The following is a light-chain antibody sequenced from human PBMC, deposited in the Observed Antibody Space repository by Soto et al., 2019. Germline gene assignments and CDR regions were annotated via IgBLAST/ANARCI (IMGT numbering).Light chain of an antibody. V-gene: IGLV2-23*01. CDR2: AGS. CDR3: CSYAGSSTVV. Sequence: QSALTQPASVSGSPGQSITISCTGTSSDVGSYNLVSWYQQHPGKAPKLMIYAGSKPSSGVSNRMSGSNSGNTASLTISGLQAECEADYYCCSYAGSSTVVFGGGTQLTVL. CDR1: SSDVGSYNL. J-gene: IGLJ2*01.